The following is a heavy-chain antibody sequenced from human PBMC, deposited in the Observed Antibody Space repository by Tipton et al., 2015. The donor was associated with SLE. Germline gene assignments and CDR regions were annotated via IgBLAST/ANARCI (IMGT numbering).Heavy chain of an antibody. CDR3: ASLVNSSSWYLGAFDI. J-gene: IGHJ3*02. CDR2: IYHSGST. CDR1: SYSISSGYY. V-gene: IGHV4-38-2*01. Sequence: TLSLTCAVSSYSISSGYYWGWIRQPPGKVLEWIGSIYHSGSTYYNPSLKSRVTISVDTSKNQFSLKLSSVTAADTAVYYCASLVNSSSWYLGAFDIWGQGKMVTVSS. D-gene: IGHD6-13*01.